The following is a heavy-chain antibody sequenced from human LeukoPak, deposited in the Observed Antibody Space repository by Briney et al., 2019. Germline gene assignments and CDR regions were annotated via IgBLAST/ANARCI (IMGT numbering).Heavy chain of an antibody. CDR1: GFTFSSYS. CDR3: ARTPHTAMETGQFDY. CDR2: ISSSSSTI. D-gene: IGHD5-18*01. J-gene: IGHJ4*02. V-gene: IGHV3-48*01. Sequence: PGGTLRLSCAASGFTFSSYSMNWVRQAPGKGLEWVSYISSSSSTIYYADTVKGRFTISRDNAKNSLYLQMNSLRAEDTAVYYCARTPHTAMETGQFDYWGQGTLVTVSS.